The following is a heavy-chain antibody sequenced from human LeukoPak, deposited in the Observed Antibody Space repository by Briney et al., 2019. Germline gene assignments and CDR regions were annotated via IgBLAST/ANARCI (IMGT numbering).Heavy chain of an antibody. D-gene: IGHD3-16*02. CDR3: ARGRSSDYVRGSYRYGNYDY. V-gene: IGHV3-23*01. Sequence: PGGSLRLSCAASGFTFSSYAMSWVRQAPGEGLEWVSGISGSGVSTYYADSVKGRFTISRDNSKNTLYLQMNSLRAEDTAVYYCARGRSSDYVRGSYRYGNYDYWGQGTLVTVSS. CDR1: GFTFSSYA. CDR2: ISGSGVST. J-gene: IGHJ4*02.